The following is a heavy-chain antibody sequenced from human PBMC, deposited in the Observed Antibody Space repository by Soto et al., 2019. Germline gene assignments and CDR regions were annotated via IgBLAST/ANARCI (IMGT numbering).Heavy chain of an antibody. J-gene: IGHJ5*02. D-gene: IGHD2-2*01. CDR1: GYTFSTYG. Sequence: QVQLVQSGGEGKRPGASVKVSCKTSGYTFSTYGITWVRQAPGPPLEWLGWISLYSDGTNYAQTFQGRVSMTTDTSTTTAYMELRSLRSDDTAVYYCARVVPGAEAWFGPWGQGTLVTVSS. CDR2: ISLYSDGT. CDR3: ARVVPGAEAWFGP. V-gene: IGHV1-18*01.